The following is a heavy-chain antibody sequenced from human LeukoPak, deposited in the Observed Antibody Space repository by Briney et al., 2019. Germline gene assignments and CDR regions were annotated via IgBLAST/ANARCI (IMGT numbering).Heavy chain of an antibody. CDR2: IYYNEDT. J-gene: IGHJ6*03. V-gene: IGHV4-39*07. CDR3: ARVNDGDRYYYYYYMDV. Sequence: SETLSLTCTVSGGSISSSSYYWAWIRQPRGKGLEWIGSIYYNEDTYYNPSLGSRVMISVDTSKNQFSLKLCSVPAADTAVYYCARVNDGDRYYYYYYMDVWGKGTTVTVSS. D-gene: IGHD4-17*01. CDR1: GGSISSSSYY.